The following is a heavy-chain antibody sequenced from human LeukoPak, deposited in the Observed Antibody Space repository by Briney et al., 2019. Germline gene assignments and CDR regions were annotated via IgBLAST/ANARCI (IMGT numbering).Heavy chain of an antibody. Sequence: SDTLSLTCTVSGYSIRSGYYWVWIRQPPPNALQCFGSIYHSGSTYYNPSLKSRVTISVDTSKNQFSLKLSSVTAADTAVYYCARDPKGPSSWFDPWGQGTLVTVSS. V-gene: IGHV4-38-2*02. CDR3: ARDPKGPSSWFDP. J-gene: IGHJ5*02. CDR1: GYSIRSGYY. CDR2: IYHSGST. D-gene: IGHD2-2*01.